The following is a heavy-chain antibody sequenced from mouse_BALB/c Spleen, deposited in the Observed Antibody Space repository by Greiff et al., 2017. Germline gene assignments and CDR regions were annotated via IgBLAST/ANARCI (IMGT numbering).Heavy chain of an antibody. CDR3: TRSRSMDY. Sequence: KQPGSELVRPGASVKLSCKASGYTFTSYWMHWVKQRPGQGLEWIGNIYPGSGSTNYDEKFKSKATLTVDTSSSTAYMQLSSLTSEDSAVYYCTRSRSMDYWGQGTSVTVSS. CDR2: IYPGSGST. CDR1: GYTFTSYW. V-gene: IGHV1S22*01. J-gene: IGHJ4*01.